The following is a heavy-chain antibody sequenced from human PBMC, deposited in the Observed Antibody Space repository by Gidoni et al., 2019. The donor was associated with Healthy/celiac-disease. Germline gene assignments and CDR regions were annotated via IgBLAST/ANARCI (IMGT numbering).Heavy chain of an antibody. CDR1: GFTFRNAW. Sequence: EVQLVESGGGLVKPGGSLRLSCAASGFTFRNAWMNWVRQAPGKGLEWVGRIKSKTDGGTTDYAAPVKGRFTISRDDSKNTLYLQMNSLKTEDTAVYYCTTLRLWFGEFRRLYEDYWGQGTLVTVSS. D-gene: IGHD3-10*01. CDR2: IKSKTDGGTT. V-gene: IGHV3-15*07. CDR3: TTLRLWFGEFRRLYEDY. J-gene: IGHJ4*02.